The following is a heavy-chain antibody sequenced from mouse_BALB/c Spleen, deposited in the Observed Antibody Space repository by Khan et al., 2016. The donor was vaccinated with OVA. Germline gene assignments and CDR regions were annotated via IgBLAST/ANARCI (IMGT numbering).Heavy chain of an antibody. D-gene: IGHD2-10*02. J-gene: IGHJ2*01. CDR1: GYSITSDYA. Sequence: VQLKQSGPGLVKPSQSLSLTCTVTGYSITSDYAWNWIRQFPGNKLEWMGFISYSGNTKYNPSLKSRISVNRDTSKNQFLLQLSSVTTEDTATYYCARVYGVDCDYWGQGTTLTASS. CDR3: ARVYGVDCDY. V-gene: IGHV3-2*02. CDR2: ISYSGNT.